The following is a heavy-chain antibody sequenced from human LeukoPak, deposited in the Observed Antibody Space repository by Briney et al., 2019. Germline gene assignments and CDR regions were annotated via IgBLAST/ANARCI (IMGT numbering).Heavy chain of an antibody. CDR3: ARDHYYGSGRHDAFDI. CDR2: INPNSGGT. V-gene: IGHV1-2*02. D-gene: IGHD3-10*01. CDR1: GYTFTGYY. Sequence: GASVKVSCKASGYTFTGYYMHWVRQAPGQGLEWMGWINPNSGGTNYAQKLQGRVTMTTDTSTSTAYMELRSLRSDDTAVYYCARDHYYGSGRHDAFDIWGQGTMVTVSS. J-gene: IGHJ3*02.